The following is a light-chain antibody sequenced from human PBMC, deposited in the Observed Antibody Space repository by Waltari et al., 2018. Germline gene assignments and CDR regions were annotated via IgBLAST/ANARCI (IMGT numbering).Light chain of an antibody. J-gene: IGLJ2*01. CDR2: RNN. Sequence: SVLTQPPSASGTPGQRVTISCSGSSSNIGSNYVYWYQQLPGTAPKRLIYRNNPRPSGVPYRFSGSESGTSASLAISGLRSEDEADYYCAAWDDSLSGPVFGGGTKLTVL. V-gene: IGLV1-47*01. CDR1: SSNIGSNY. CDR3: AAWDDSLSGPV.